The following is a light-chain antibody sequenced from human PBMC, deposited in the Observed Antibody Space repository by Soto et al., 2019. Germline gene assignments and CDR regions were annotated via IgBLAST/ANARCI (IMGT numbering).Light chain of an antibody. CDR3: QQHNNWPWT. CDR2: DAS. J-gene: IGKJ1*01. Sequence: EIVMTHSPATLSVSPWERATLSCRASQSVSSNLAWYQQKPGLAPRLLIYDASSRATGIPDRFSGSGSGTEFTLTISSLQSEDFALYYCQQHNNWPWTFGQGTKVDIK. V-gene: IGKV3D-15*01. CDR1: QSVSSN.